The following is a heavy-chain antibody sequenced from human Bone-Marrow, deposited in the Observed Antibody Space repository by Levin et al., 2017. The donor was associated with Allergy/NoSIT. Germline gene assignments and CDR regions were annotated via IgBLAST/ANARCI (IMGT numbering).Heavy chain of an antibody. J-gene: IGHJ6*03. D-gene: IGHD6-13*01. V-gene: IGHV4-34*01. CDR2: INHSGST. CDR1: GGSFSGYY. Sequence: SETLSLTCAVYGGSFSGYYWSWIRQPPGKGLEWIGEINHSGSTNYNPSLRSRVTISVDTSKNQFSLKLSSVTAADTAVYYCARGLYSSSWYGPPMDVWGKGTTVTVSS. CDR3: ARGLYSSSWYGPPMDV.